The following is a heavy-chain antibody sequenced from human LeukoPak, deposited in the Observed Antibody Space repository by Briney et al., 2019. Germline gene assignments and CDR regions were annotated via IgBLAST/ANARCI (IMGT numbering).Heavy chain of an antibody. D-gene: IGHD3-16*02. V-gene: IGHV4-61*05. J-gene: IGHJ4*02. CDR3: ARGTTNSYYDYVWGSYRYVSFDY. CDR1: GGSISSSSYY. Sequence: SETLSLTCTVSGGSISSSSYYWGWIRQPPGKGLEWIGYIYYSGSTNYNPSLKSRVTISVDTSKNQFSLKLSSVTAADTAVYYCARGTTNSYYDYVWGSYRYVSFDYWGQGTLVTVSS. CDR2: IYYSGST.